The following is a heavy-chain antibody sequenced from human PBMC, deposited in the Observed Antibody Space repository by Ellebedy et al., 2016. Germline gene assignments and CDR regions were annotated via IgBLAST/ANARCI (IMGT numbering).Heavy chain of an antibody. J-gene: IGHJ4*02. Sequence: GESLKISCKGSGYSFTSYWIGWVRQMPGKGLEWMGIIYPGDSDTRYSPSFQGQVTISAAKSISTAYLQWSSLKASDTAMYYCARIPIGRGSSGGYCSGGSCYYTVSGFFDYWGQGTLVTVSS. CDR2: IYPGDSDT. D-gene: IGHD2-15*01. CDR3: ARIPIGRGSSGGYCSGGSCYYTVSGFFDY. V-gene: IGHV5-51*01. CDR1: GYSFTSYW.